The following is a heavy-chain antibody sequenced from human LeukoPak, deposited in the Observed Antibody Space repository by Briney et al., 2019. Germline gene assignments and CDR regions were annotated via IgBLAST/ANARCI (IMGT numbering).Heavy chain of an antibody. CDR2: IGRNGDI. D-gene: IGHD3-22*01. CDR1: GFTFSSYA. Sequence: PGGSLRLSCAASGFTFSSYALTWVRQAPGKGLEWVSVIGRNGDIYYADSVKGRFTISRDNSKNTLYLQMNSLRAEDTAVYYCARHPNSWDSSGIVWGQGTTVTVSS. J-gene: IGHJ6*02. V-gene: IGHV3-23*01. CDR3: ARHPNSWDSSGIV.